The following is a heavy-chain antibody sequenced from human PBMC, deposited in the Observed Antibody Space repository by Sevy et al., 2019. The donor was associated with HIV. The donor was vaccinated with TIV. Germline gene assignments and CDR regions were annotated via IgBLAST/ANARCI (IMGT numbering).Heavy chain of an antibody. J-gene: IGHJ3*02. D-gene: IGHD2-2*02. CDR1: GFTFSSYS. V-gene: IGHV3-21*01. CDR3: ARNNCSITNCYMGDVFDI. Sequence: GGSLRLSCAASGFTFSSYSMNWVRQAPGKGLEWVSSISGIINYIYYADSMKGRFTVSRDNARNSLYLQMNSLRAEDTAVYYCARNNCSITNCYMGDVFDIWGQGTMVTVSS. CDR2: ISGIINYI.